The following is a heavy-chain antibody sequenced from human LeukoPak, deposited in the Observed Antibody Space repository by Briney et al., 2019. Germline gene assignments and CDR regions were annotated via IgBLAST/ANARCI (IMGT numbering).Heavy chain of an antibody. CDR3: ATKEPSTSGWSY. CDR1: GFTFNRDW. V-gene: IGHV3-7*01. J-gene: IGHJ4*02. Sequence: GGSLRLSCAASGFTFNRDWTAWVRQAPGKGLEWVANIKEDGSEKNYVGSVKGRFTISRDNAENSVYLQMNDLRAEDTGVYYCATKEPSTSGWSYWGQGTLVTVSS. D-gene: IGHD6-19*01. CDR2: IKEDGSEK.